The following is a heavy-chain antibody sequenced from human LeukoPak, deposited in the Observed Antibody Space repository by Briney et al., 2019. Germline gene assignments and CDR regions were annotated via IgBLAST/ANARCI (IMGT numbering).Heavy chain of an antibody. CDR1: GHIFTSYY. CDR3: ARDQEDYVWGSYRYGPLDY. CDR2: INPSGGSI. Sequence: ASVKVSCKASGHIFTSYYMYWVRQAPGQGLEWMGIINPSGGSIRYAQKFQGRVTMTRDMSTSTVYMELSSLRSEDTAVYYCARDQEDYVWGSYRYGPLDYWGQGTLVTVSS. J-gene: IGHJ4*02. D-gene: IGHD3-16*02. V-gene: IGHV1-46*01.